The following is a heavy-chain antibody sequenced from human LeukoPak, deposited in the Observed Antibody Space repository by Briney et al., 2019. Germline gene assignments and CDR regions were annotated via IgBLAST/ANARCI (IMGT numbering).Heavy chain of an antibody. D-gene: IGHD6-19*01. J-gene: IGHJ3*02. Sequence: GGSLRLSCAASGFTFSSYWMHWVRQAPGKGLVWVSRINSDGSSTSYADSVKGRSTISRDNAKNTLYLQMNSLRAEDTAVYYCARVGSSGWYAFDIWGQGTMVTVSS. CDR2: INSDGSST. CDR3: ARVGSSGWYAFDI. CDR1: GFTFSSYW. V-gene: IGHV3-74*01.